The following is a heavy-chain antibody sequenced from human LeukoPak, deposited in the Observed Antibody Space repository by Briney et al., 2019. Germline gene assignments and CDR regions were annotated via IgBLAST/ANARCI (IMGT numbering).Heavy chain of an antibody. CDR2: IWYDGSNK. D-gene: IGHD3-10*01. V-gene: IGHV3-33*08. CDR3: ARDLYYYGSGSYSSIDY. CDR1: GFTFSSYW. J-gene: IGHJ4*02. Sequence: GGSLRLSCAASGFTFSSYWMSWVRQTPGKGLEWVAVIWYDGSNKYYADSVKGRFTISRDNSKNTLYLQMNSLRAEDTAVYYCARDLYYYGSGSYSSIDYWGQGTLVTVSS.